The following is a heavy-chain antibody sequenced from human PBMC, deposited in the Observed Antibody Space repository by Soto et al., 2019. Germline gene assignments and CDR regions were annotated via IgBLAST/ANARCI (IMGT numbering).Heavy chain of an antibody. V-gene: IGHV1-46*03. J-gene: IGHJ5*02. CDR1: GYTFTSYY. CDR2: INPSGGST. Sequence: ASVKVSCKASGYTFTSYYMHWVRQAPGRGLEWMGIINPSGGSTSYAQKSQGRVTMTRDTSTSTVYMELSSLRSEDTAVYYCARDAGTTGTWDWFDPWGQGTLVTVSS. CDR3: ARDAGTTGTWDWFDP. D-gene: IGHD1-1*01.